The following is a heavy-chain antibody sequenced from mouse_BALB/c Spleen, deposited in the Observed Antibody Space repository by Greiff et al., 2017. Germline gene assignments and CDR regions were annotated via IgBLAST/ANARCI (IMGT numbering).Heavy chain of an antibody. CDR3: ARWLRRGYFDY. D-gene: IGHD2-2*01. Sequence: EVQLQQSGPGLVKPSQSLSLTCSVTGYSITSGYYWNWIRQFPGNKLEWMGYISYDGSNNYNPSLKNRISITRDTSKNQFFLKLNSVTTEDTATYYCARWLRRGYFDYWGQGTTLTVSS. J-gene: IGHJ2*01. V-gene: IGHV3-6*02. CDR1: GYSITSGYY. CDR2: ISYDGSN.